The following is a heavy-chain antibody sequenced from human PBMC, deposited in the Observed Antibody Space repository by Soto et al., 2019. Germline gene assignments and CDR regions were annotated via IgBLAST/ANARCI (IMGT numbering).Heavy chain of an antibody. D-gene: IGHD3-22*01. J-gene: IGHJ4*01. CDR3: TTDSYITSIIVRFDY. CDR2: VKSKNQSGTT. CDR1: GFTFSNAW. Sequence: PGGSLRLSCAASGFTFSNAWLNWVRQAPGKGLEWVGRVKSKNQSGTTDFAAPEKGKYAISRNDSKNVGYLEINSLKNEDTVIYYCTTDSYITSIIVRFDYWGHGTLVTVSS. V-gene: IGHV3-15*07.